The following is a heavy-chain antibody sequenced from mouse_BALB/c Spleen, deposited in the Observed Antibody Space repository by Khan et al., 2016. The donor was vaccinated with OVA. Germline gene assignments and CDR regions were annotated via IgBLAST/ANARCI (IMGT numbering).Heavy chain of an antibody. CDR3: ASHLTGSFAY. D-gene: IGHD4-1*01. Sequence: EVELVASGGDLVKPGGSLKLSCAASGFTFSSYGMSWVRQTPDKRLEWVATISSAGDYTYYPDTVKGRFTISRDNAKNTLYLQMSSLKSEDTAMFYCASHLTGSFAYWGQGTLVTGSA. CDR1: GFTFSSYG. V-gene: IGHV5-6*01. CDR2: ISSAGDYT. J-gene: IGHJ3*01.